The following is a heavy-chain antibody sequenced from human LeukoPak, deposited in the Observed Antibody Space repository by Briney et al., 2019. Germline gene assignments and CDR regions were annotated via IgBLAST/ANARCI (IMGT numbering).Heavy chain of an antibody. D-gene: IGHD6-13*01. CDR2: IRYDGSNK. CDR1: GFSFSDYW. V-gene: IGHV3-30*02. CDR3: AKVSSSWYGGFDY. J-gene: IGHJ4*02. Sequence: PGGSLRLSCAASGFSFSDYWINWVRQAPGKGLEWVAFIRYDGSNKYYADSVKGRFTISRDNSKNTLYLQMNSLRAEDTAVYYCAKVSSSWYGGFDYWGQGTLVTVSS.